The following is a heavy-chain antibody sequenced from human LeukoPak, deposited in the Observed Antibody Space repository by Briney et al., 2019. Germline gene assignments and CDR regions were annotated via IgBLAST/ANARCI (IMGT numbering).Heavy chain of an antibody. Sequence: GGSLGLSCAASGFTFSSYAMSWVRQAPGKGLEWVSAISGSGGSTYYADSVKGRFTISRDNSKNTLYLQMNSLRAEDTAVYYCAKSYVWGSYRSVPFFDYWGQGTLVTVSS. CDR3: AKSYVWGSYRSVPFFDY. V-gene: IGHV3-23*01. CDR2: ISGSGGST. J-gene: IGHJ4*02. D-gene: IGHD3-16*02. CDR1: GFTFSSYA.